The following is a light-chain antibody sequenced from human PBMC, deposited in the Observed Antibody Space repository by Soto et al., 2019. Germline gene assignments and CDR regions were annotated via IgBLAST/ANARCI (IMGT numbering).Light chain of an antibody. V-gene: IGKV1-16*01. CDR1: QGINKD. CDR2: AAS. J-gene: IGKJ5*01. Sequence: DIQLTQSPSSLSASVGDRITITCRASQGINKDLAWVQQKPGKAPKSLIYAASSLQSGVPSRFSGSGFGTEFTITISTLQPEDFATYYCQQYNTYPITFGQGTRLEIK. CDR3: QQYNTYPIT.